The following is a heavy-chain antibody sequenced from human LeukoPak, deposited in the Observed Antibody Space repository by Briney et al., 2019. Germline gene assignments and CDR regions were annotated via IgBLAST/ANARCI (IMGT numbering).Heavy chain of an antibody. CDR3: AKKGWEDGLDHTPDLLYYFDH. CDR2: ILSDGSKE. J-gene: IGHJ4*02. D-gene: IGHD5-24*01. V-gene: IGHV3-33*06. CDR1: GFTFSSYG. Sequence: GGSLRLSCAASGFTFSSYGMHWVRQAPGKGLEWVAVILSDGSKEFYTDSVKGRFTISRDNAKKTLYLQMNSLRAEDTAVYYCAKKGWEDGLDHTPDLLYYFDHWGQGTLVTASS.